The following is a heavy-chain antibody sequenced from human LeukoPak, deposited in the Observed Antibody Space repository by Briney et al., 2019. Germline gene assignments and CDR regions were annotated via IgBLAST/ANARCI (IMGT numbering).Heavy chain of an antibody. J-gene: IGHJ4*02. CDR3: ARASRDGYNQNFDH. V-gene: IGHV5-51*01. Sequence: GESLKISCKGLGYDFSTYGHAGVRQRREKGLEWMGITHPGGSETRYDPSFQGQVTLSVDRSTNTAYLQWSSLRASDTAMYYCARASRDGYNQNFDHWGQGTLVTVSS. D-gene: IGHD5-24*01. CDR1: GYDFSTYG. CDR2: THPGGSET.